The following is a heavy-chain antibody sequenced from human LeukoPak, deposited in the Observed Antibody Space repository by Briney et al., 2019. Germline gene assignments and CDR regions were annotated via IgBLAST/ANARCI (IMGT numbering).Heavy chain of an antibody. CDR3: ARGGWLNAFDI. CDR2: INHSGST. Sequence: PSETLSLTCAVYGGSFSGYYWSWIRQPSGKGLEWTGEINHSGSTNYNPSLKSRVTISVDTSKNQFSLKLSSVTAADTAVYYCARGGWLNAFDIWGQGTMVTVSS. V-gene: IGHV4-34*01. J-gene: IGHJ3*02. D-gene: IGHD5-18*01. CDR1: GGSFSGYY.